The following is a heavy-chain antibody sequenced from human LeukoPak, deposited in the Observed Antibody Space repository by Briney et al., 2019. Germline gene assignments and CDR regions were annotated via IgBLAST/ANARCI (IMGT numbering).Heavy chain of an antibody. Sequence: ASVKVSCKASGYTFTSYGISWVRQAPGQGLEWMGWISAYNGNTNYAQKLQGRVTMTTDTSTSTAYMELRSLRSDDTAVYYCARTVLRFLEWLLPNWFDPWGQGTLVTVSP. V-gene: IGHV1-18*01. CDR2: ISAYNGNT. D-gene: IGHD3-3*01. CDR1: GYTFTSYG. CDR3: ARTVLRFLEWLLPNWFDP. J-gene: IGHJ5*02.